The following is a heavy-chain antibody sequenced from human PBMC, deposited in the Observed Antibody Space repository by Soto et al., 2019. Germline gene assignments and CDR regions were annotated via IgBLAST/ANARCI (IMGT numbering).Heavy chain of an antibody. CDR3: ARDLQSGGEVWFGESHYYGMDV. D-gene: IGHD3-10*01. V-gene: IGHV3-30-3*01. J-gene: IGHJ6*02. Sequence: QVQLVESGGGVVQPGRSLRLSCAASGFTFSSYAMHWVRQAPGKGLEWVAVISYDGSNKYYADSVKGRFTISRDNSKNTLYLQMNRLRAEDTAVYYCARDLQSGGEVWFGESHYYGMDVWGQGTTVTVSS. CDR1: GFTFSSYA. CDR2: ISYDGSNK.